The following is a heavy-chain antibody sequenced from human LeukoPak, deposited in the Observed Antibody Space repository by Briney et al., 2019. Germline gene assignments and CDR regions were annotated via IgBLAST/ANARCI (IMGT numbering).Heavy chain of an antibody. D-gene: IGHD3-3*01. CDR2: IYTSGST. V-gene: IGHV4-61*02. Sequence: SQTLSLTCTVSGGSISSGSYYWSWIRQPAGKGLEWIGRIYTSGSTNYNPSLKSRVTISVDTSKNQFSLKLSSVTAADTAVYYCARGFLEWLPIDYWGQGTLVTVSS. J-gene: IGHJ4*02. CDR3: ARGFLEWLPIDY. CDR1: GGSISSGSYY.